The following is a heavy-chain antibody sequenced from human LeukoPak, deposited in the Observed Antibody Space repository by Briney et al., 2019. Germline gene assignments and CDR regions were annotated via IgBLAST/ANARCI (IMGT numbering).Heavy chain of an antibody. V-gene: IGHV1-2*02. CDR2: INPNSGGT. CDR1: GYTFTGYY. Sequence: ASVKVSCKASGYTFTGYYMHWVRQAPGQGLDWMGWINPNSGGTNYAQKFQGRVTMTRDTSISTAYMELSRLRSDDTAVYYCARGGQVTIFGVVTRRWFDPWGQGTLVTVSS. J-gene: IGHJ5*02. CDR3: ARGGQVTIFGVVTRRWFDP. D-gene: IGHD3-3*01.